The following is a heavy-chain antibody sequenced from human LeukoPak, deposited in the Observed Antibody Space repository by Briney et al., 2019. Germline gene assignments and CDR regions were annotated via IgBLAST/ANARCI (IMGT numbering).Heavy chain of an antibody. CDR1: GFTFSTYD. Sequence: GGSLRLSCAASGFTFSTYDMNWVRQAPGKGLEWVGRIKSKTDGRKTDYAAPVKGRFTISRDDSKNTQYLQMNSLKTEDTAVYYCTTDLWHQLAHGDFDYWGQGTLVTVSS. J-gene: IGHJ4*02. CDR2: IKSKTDGRKT. CDR3: TTDLWHQLAHGDFDY. D-gene: IGHD6-13*01. V-gene: IGHV3-15*01.